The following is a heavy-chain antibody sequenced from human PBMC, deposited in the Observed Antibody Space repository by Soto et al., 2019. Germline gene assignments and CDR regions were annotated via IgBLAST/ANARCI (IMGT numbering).Heavy chain of an antibody. CDR3: ARETPMGYYGS. V-gene: IGHV3-64*01. CDR2: ISSNGGTT. J-gene: IGHJ5*02. D-gene: IGHD3-10*01. CDR1: GFTFSSYA. Sequence: GGSLRLSCAASGFTFSSYAMHWVRQAPGKGLEYVSAISSNGGTTYYANSVKGRFTISRDNSKHTLYLQMGSLRAEDMAVYYCARETPMGYYGSWRQGTLVTVSS.